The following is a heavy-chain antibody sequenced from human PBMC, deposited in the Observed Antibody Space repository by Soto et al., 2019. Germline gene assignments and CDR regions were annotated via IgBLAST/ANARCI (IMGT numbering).Heavy chain of an antibody. CDR2: IGGGDDI. Sequence: VQLLESGGGLVQPGGSLRLSCEASGFTFSNYAMAWVRQTPGEGTEWVSTIGGGDDIFYAESVLPRSIISRDDSRRTMYLQMDTLRVEDTAIYFCAKDAISYNGIYDAFDVWGPGTVVTVSS. V-gene: IGHV3-23*01. D-gene: IGHD2-21*01. J-gene: IGHJ3*01. CDR1: GFTFSNYA. CDR3: AKDAISYNGIYDAFDV.